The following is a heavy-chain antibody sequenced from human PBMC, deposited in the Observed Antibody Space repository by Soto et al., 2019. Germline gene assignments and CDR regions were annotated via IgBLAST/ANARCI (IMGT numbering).Heavy chain of an antibody. D-gene: IGHD5-18*01. Sequence: AASVKVSCKASGYTFTSYGISWVRQAPGQGLEWMGWISAYNGNTNYAQKLQGRVTMTTDTSTSTAYMELRSLRSDDTAVYYCARVAVNTAMVSGELDYWGQGTLVTVSS. J-gene: IGHJ4*02. V-gene: IGHV1-18*01. CDR3: ARVAVNTAMVSGELDY. CDR2: ISAYNGNT. CDR1: GYTFTSYG.